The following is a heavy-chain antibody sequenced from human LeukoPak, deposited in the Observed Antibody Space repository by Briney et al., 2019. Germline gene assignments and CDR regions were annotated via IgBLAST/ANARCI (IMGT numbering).Heavy chain of an antibody. CDR2: INHSGST. CDR1: GGSFSGYY. V-gene: IGHV4-34*01. D-gene: IGHD5-18*01. J-gene: IGHJ4*02. CDR3: ARGSADPRSPYFDGEGSKNTAMVTYYFDY. Sequence: PSETLSLTCAVYGGSFSGYYWSWIRQPPGKGLEWIGEINHSGSTNYNPSLKSRVTISVDTSKNQFSLKLSSVTAADMAVYYCARGSADPRSPYFDGEGSKNTAMVTYYFDYWGQGTLVTVSS.